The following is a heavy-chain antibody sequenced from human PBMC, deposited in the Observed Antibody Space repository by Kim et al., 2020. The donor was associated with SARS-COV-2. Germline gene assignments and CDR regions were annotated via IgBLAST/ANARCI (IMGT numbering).Heavy chain of an antibody. J-gene: IGHJ4*02. CDR3: ASYYYGSGSYRDY. CDR1: GGSFSGYY. CDR2: INHSGST. D-gene: IGHD3-10*01. Sequence: SETLSLTCAVYGGSFSGYYWSWIRQPPGKGLEWIGEINHSGSTNYNPSLKSRVTISVDTSKNQFSLKLSSVTAADTAVYYCASYYYGSGSYRDYWGQGTL. V-gene: IGHV4-34*01.